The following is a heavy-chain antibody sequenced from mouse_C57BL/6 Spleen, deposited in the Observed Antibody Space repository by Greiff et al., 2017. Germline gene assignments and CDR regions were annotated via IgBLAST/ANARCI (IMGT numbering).Heavy chain of an antibody. Sequence: QVQLKQPGAELVKPGASVKLSCKASGYTFTSYWMHWVKQRPGQGLEWIGMIHPNSGSTNYNEKFKSKATLTVDKSSSTAYMQLSSLTSEDSAVYYCARWLGRVYAMDYWGQGTSVTVSS. D-gene: IGHD4-1*01. CDR1: GYTFTSYW. J-gene: IGHJ4*01. CDR3: ARWLGRVYAMDY. CDR2: IHPNSGST. V-gene: IGHV1-64*01.